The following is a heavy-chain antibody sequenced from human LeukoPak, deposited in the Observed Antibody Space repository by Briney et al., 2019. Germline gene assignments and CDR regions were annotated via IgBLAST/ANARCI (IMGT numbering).Heavy chain of an antibody. CDR3: AKDRETMVKDNWFDP. V-gene: IGHV3-30*02. D-gene: IGHD3-10*01. Sequence: GGSLRLSCAASGFTLSNYGMHWVRQAPGKGLEWVAFIRYDGSNKYYADSVKGRFTISRDNSKNTLYLQMNSLRAEDTDVYYCAKDRETMVKDNWFDPWGQGTLVTVSS. CDR1: GFTLSNYG. CDR2: IRYDGSNK. J-gene: IGHJ5*02.